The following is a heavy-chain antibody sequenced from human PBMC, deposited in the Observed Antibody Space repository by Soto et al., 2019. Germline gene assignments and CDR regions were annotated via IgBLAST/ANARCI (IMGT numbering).Heavy chain of an antibody. CDR3: ASIAYSASGFDY. V-gene: IGHV4-4*02. CDR1: GGSITNNNW. Sequence: VSGGSITNNNWWSWVRQPPGKGLEWIGAIYHSGHTNFNPSLKSRATLSLDYSENQFSLKLTSATAADTAIYYCASIAYSASGFDYWGQGTLVTVSS. CDR2: IYHSGHT. D-gene: IGHD1-26*01. J-gene: IGHJ4*02.